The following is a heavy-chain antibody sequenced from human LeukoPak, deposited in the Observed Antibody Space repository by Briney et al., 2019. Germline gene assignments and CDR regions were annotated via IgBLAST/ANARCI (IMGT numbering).Heavy chain of an antibody. D-gene: IGHD3-22*01. Sequence: GGSLRLSCAASGFTFEDYTMHWVRQAPGKTLEWVSLISWDGTTYYADSVKGRFTISRDNSKDSLYLQMDTLRSEDTAFYYCVKDLSYESSGCFFDYWGHGTLFTVS. J-gene: IGHJ4*03. CDR2: ISWDGTT. CDR1: GFTFEDYT. CDR3: VKDLSYESSGCFFDY. V-gene: IGHV3-43*01.